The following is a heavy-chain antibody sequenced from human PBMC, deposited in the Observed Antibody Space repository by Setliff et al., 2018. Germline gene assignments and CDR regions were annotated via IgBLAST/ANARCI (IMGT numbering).Heavy chain of an antibody. D-gene: IGHD2-15*01. CDR1: GYSISSGDY. CDR2: IQHGENA. Sequence: SETLSLTCAVSGYSISSGDYWGWIRQPPGKGLEWVGSIQHGENALSNPSLRSRVTISIDTSRNQVSLKLTSVSAPDTAVYYRVRDRGGRRGWSYDYWGQGTLVTVSS. J-gene: IGHJ4*02. CDR3: VRDRGGRRGWSYDY. V-gene: IGHV4-38-2*02.